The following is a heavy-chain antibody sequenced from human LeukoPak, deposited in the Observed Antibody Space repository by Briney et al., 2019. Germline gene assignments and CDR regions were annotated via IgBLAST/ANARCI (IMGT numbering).Heavy chain of an antibody. D-gene: IGHD3-16*01. J-gene: IGHJ4*02. CDR1: GYTFTSYD. CDR3: ARVRYRLAETYIDY. CDR2: MNPNSLNT. Sequence: ASVKVSCKASGYTFTSYDINWVRQAPGQGLEWMGWMNPNSLNTGYAQRFQGRITLTRNTSIGTAYMELRSLRSDDTAVYYCARVRYRLAETYIDYWGQGTLVTVSS. V-gene: IGHV1-8*03.